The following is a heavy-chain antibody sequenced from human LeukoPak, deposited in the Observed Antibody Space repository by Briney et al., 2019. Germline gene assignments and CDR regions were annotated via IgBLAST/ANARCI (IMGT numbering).Heavy chain of an antibody. Sequence: GGSLRLSCAASGFTFSNYWMAWVRQALGEGPEWVANINLDGSQKYYVDSVKGRFTISRDNAENSLYLQMNSLRAEDTALYYCARKRPNYFDYWGQGILVTVSS. CDR1: GFTFSNYW. CDR3: ARKRPNYFDY. CDR2: INLDGSQK. V-gene: IGHV3-7*01. J-gene: IGHJ4*02.